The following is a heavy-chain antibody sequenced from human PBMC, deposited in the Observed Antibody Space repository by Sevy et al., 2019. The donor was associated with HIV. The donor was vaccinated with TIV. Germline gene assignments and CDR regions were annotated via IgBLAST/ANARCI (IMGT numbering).Heavy chain of an antibody. CDR2: ISSSGSTI. CDR1: GFTFSDYY. Sequence: GGSLRLSCAASGFTFSDYYMSWIRQAPGKGLEWVSYISSSGSTIYYADSVKGRFTISRDNAKNSLYLQMNSLRAEDTAVYYCASVRVDTAMVLGYYGMDVWGQGTTVTVSS. V-gene: IGHV3-11*01. D-gene: IGHD5-18*01. J-gene: IGHJ6*02. CDR3: ASVRVDTAMVLGYYGMDV.